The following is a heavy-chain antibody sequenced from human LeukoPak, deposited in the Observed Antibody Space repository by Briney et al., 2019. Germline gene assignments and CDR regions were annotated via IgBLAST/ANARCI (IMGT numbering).Heavy chain of an antibody. V-gene: IGHV4-39*07. CDR2: IYHSGST. D-gene: IGHD6-13*01. CDR1: GGSISSSSYY. Sequence: SETLSLTCTVSGGSISSSSYYWGWIRQPPGKGLEWIGSIYHSGSTYYNPSLKSRVTISVDTSKNQFSLKLSSVTAADTAVYYCARVGLAAAGTSNWFDPWGQGTLVTVSS. J-gene: IGHJ5*02. CDR3: ARVGLAAAGTSNWFDP.